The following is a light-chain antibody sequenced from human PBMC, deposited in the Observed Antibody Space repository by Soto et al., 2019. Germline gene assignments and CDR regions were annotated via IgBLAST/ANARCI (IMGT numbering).Light chain of an antibody. J-gene: IGLJ1*01. CDR3: CSSAPESTYV. V-gene: IGLV2-23*01. CDR1: SSDVGAYDS. CDR2: RGT. Sequence: QSALAQPASVSGSPGQSITISCTGTSSDVGAYDSVSWYQQHPHKAPQVIIYRGTQRPSGASNRFSASTSGNAASLTISGLQADDEADYFCCSSAPESTYVCGTGTRSPS.